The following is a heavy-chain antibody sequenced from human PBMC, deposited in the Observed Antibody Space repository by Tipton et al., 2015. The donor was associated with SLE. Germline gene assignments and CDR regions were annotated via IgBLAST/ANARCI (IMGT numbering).Heavy chain of an antibody. D-gene: IGHD3-22*01. CDR1: GYSISSSYY. J-gene: IGHJ4*02. CDR2: IYTSGST. CDR3: ARPAYGSSGSYYFDY. Sequence: TLSLTCAVSGYSISSSYYWSWIRQPAGKGLEWIGRIYTSGSTNYNPSLKSRVTISVDTSKNQFSLKLSSVTAADTAVYYYARPAYGSSGSYYFDYWGQGTLVTVSS. V-gene: IGHV4-61*02.